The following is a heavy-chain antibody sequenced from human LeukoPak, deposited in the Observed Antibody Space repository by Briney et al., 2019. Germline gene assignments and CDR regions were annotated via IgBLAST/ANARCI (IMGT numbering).Heavy chain of an antibody. J-gene: IGHJ4*02. CDR2: INHSGST. Sequence: PSETLSPTCTVSGGSISSYYWSWIRQPPGKGLEWIGEINHSGSTNYNPSLKSRVTISVDTSKNQFSLKLSSVTAADTAVYYCARLNPPLYYYDSSGYPKGWGQGTLVTVSS. CDR1: GGSISSYY. CDR3: ARLNPPLYYYDSSGYPKG. D-gene: IGHD3-22*01. V-gene: IGHV4-34*01.